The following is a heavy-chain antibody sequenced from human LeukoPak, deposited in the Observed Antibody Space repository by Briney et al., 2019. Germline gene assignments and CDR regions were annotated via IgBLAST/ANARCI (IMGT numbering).Heavy chain of an antibody. J-gene: IGHJ4*02. CDR2: ISSRSSYI. CDR3: ARQARSLEARIPYFDY. V-gene: IGHV3-21*01. CDR1: GFTFSSYS. D-gene: IGHD3-3*01. Sequence: PGGSLRLSCAASGFTFSSYSMNWVRQAPGKGLEWVSSISSRSSYIYYADSVKGRLTMSRDNAKKSLYLQMNSLRAEDTAVYYCARQARSLEARIPYFDYWGQGTLVTVSS.